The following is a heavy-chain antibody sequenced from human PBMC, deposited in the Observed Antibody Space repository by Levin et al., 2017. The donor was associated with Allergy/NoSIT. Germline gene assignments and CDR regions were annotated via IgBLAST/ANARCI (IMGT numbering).Heavy chain of an antibody. CDR3: AKSTSYFHYYYYGMDV. J-gene: IGHJ6*02. D-gene: IGHD1-26*01. V-gene: IGHV3-23*01. Sequence: GGSLRLSCAASGFTFSSYAMSWVRQAPGKGLEWVSAISGSGGSTYYADSVKGRFTISRDNSKNTLYLQMNSLRAEDTAVYYCAKSTSYFHYYYYGMDVWGQGTTVTVSS. CDR1: GFTFSSYA. CDR2: ISGSGGST.